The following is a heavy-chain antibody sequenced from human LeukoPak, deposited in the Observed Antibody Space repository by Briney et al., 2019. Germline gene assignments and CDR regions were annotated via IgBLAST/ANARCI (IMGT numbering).Heavy chain of an antibody. CDR1: GFTFSSYE. Sequence: AGGSLRLPCAASGFTFSSYEMNWVRQAPGKGLEWVSYISSSGSTIYYADSVKGRFTISRDNAKNSLYLQMNSLRAEDTAVYYCAREFRGPSSGWHRGYWYFDLWGRGTLVTVSS. J-gene: IGHJ2*01. V-gene: IGHV3-48*03. D-gene: IGHD6-19*01. CDR2: ISSSGSTI. CDR3: AREFRGPSSGWHRGYWYFDL.